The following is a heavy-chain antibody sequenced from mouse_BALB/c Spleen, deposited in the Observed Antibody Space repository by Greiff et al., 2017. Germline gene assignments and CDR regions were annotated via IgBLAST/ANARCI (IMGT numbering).Heavy chain of an antibody. CDR1: GYTFTNYW. V-gene: IGHV1-63*02. J-gene: IGHJ4*01. CDR3: ARLNYDGTPYAMDY. Sequence: QVQLQQSGAELVRPGTSVKMSCKAAGYTFTNYWIGWVKQRPGHGLEWIGDIYPGGSYTNYNEKFKGTATLTADTSSSTAYMQRSSLTSEDSAIYYCARLNYDGTPYAMDYWGQGTSVTVSS. D-gene: IGHD1-1*01. CDR2: IYPGGSYT.